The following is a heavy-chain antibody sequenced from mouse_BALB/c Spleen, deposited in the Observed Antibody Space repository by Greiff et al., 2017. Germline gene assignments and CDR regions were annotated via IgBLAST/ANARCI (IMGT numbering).Heavy chain of an antibody. CDR2: ISSGGSYT. CDR3: ARDGSSYGAMDY. V-gene: IGHV5-9-4*01. Sequence: EVQVVESGGGLVKPGGSLKLSCAASGFTFSSYAMSWVRQSPEKRLEWVAEISSGGSYTYYPDTVTGRFTISRDNAKNTLYLEMSSLRSEDTAMYYCARDGSSYGAMDYWGQGTSVTVSS. D-gene: IGHD1-1*01. CDR1: GFTFSSYA. J-gene: IGHJ4*01.